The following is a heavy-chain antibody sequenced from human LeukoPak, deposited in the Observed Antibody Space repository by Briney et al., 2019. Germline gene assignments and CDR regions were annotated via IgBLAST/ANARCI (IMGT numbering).Heavy chain of an antibody. J-gene: IGHJ6*02. CDR1: GFTFSSYD. Sequence: GGSLRLSCAASGFTFSSYDMHWVRQATGKGLEWVSAIGTAGDTYYPGSVKGRFTISRENAENSLYLQMNSLRAGDTAVYYCARAGEFYSMDVWGQGTTVTVSS. CDR3: ARAGEFYSMDV. CDR2: IGTAGDT. D-gene: IGHD3-16*01. V-gene: IGHV3-13*04.